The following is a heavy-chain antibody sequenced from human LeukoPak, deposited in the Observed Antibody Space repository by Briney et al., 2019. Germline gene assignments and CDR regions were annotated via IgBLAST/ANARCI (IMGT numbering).Heavy chain of an antibody. Sequence: PGGSLRLSCAASGFTFSNHWMHWVRQAPGKGLEWVSSISSSSSYIYYADSVKGRFTISRDNAKNSLYLQMNSLRAEDTAVYYCARVWEYCSGGSCYPARAFDIWGQGTMVTVSS. CDR3: ARVWEYCSGGSCYPARAFDI. V-gene: IGHV3-21*01. CDR1: GFTFSNHW. CDR2: ISSSSSYI. J-gene: IGHJ3*02. D-gene: IGHD2-15*01.